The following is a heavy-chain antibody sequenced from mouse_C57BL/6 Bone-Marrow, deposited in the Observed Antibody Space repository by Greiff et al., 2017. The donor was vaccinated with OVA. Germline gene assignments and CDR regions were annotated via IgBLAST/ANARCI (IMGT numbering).Heavy chain of an antibody. Sequence: VQLVESGAELATPGASVKLSCKASGYTFTRYWMHWVKQRPGQGLAWIGYINPSSGYTKYNQKFKDQATLTADKSSSTAYMQLISLTYEDSAGYYCARWWMVTTYPFDYWGQGTTLTVSS. D-gene: IGHD2-3*01. V-gene: IGHV1-7*01. CDR1: GYTFTRYW. CDR2: INPSSGYT. J-gene: IGHJ2*01. CDR3: ARWWMVTTYPFDY.